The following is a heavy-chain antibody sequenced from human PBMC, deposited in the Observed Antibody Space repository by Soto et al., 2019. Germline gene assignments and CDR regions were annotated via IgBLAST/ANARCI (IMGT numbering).Heavy chain of an antibody. Sequence: SETLSLTCTVSGGSMSSYYWTWIRQPAGKGLEWIGRVYSSGGTHYNPSLKSRVTISIDTSKNQFPLRLLSVTDADTAVYFCARGQRFSDWFDPWGQGTLVTVSS. CDR2: VYSSGGT. D-gene: IGHD3-3*01. CDR3: ARGQRFSDWFDP. V-gene: IGHV4-4*07. CDR1: GGSMSSYY. J-gene: IGHJ5*02.